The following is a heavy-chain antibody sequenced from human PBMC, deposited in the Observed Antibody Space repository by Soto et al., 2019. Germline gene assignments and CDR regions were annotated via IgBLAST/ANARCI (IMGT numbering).Heavy chain of an antibody. V-gene: IGHV1-46*02. Sequence: QVQLVQSGAEVQKPGASVKLSCKASGYTFNAYYMHWVRQAPGQGLEWMGIINPSTGRTTYAQKFQGRVTMTSDTSASSGYMEVDSLRSDYTAVYYCARAETTVSMYSGGDYWGQGTLVTVSS. CDR2: INPSTGRT. CDR1: GYTFNAYY. J-gene: IGHJ4*02. CDR3: ARAETTVSMYSGGDY. D-gene: IGHD4-17*01.